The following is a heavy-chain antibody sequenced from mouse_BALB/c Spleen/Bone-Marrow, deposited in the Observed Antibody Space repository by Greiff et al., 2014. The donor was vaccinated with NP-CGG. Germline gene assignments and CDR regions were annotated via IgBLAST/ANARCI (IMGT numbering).Heavy chain of an antibody. CDR3: ARGRGGSY. V-gene: IGHV2-9*02. J-gene: IGHJ3*01. CDR2: IWAGGST. CDR1: GFSLTSYG. Sequence: VKVVESGPGLVAPSQSLSITCTVSGFSLTSYGVHWVRQPPGKGLEWLGVIWAGGSTNYNSALMSRLSISKDNSKSQVFLKMNSLQTDDTAMYYCARGRGGSYWGQGTLVTVSA.